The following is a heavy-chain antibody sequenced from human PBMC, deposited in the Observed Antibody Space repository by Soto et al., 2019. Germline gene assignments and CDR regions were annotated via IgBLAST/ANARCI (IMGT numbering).Heavy chain of an antibody. Sequence: EASVKVSCKASGGTFSSYAISWVRQAPGQGLEWMGGIIPIFGTANYAQKFQGRVTITADESASTAYMELSSLRSEDTAVYYCARGNYYGSGSPTSYYYYYGMDVWGQGTTVTVSS. J-gene: IGHJ6*02. CDR2: IIPIFGTA. CDR1: GGTFSSYA. V-gene: IGHV1-69*13. D-gene: IGHD3-10*01. CDR3: ARGNYYGSGSPTSYYYYYGMDV.